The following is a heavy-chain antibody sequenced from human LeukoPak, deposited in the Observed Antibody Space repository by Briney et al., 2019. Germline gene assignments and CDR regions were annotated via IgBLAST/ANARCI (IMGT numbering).Heavy chain of an antibody. CDR3: AKDNGFVVGATYFDY. Sequence: GGSLRLSCSAPGFTFSSYAMHWVRQAPGKGLEYVSAISSNGGSTYYADSVKGRFTISRDNSKNTLYLQMNSLRAEDTAVYYCAKDNGFVVGATYFDYWGQGTLVTVSS. D-gene: IGHD1-26*01. CDR2: ISSNGGST. V-gene: IGHV3-64*04. CDR1: GFTFSSYA. J-gene: IGHJ4*02.